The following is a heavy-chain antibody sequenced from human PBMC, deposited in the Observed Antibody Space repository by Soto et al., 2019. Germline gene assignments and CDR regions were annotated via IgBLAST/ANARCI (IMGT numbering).Heavy chain of an antibody. CDR3: ARGPDARAYYYYYGMDV. V-gene: IGHV1-46*01. J-gene: IGHJ6*02. CDR1: GYTFTSYY. Sequence: ASVKVSCKASGYTFTSYYMHWVRQAPGQGLEWMGIINPSGGSTSYAQKFQGRVTMTRDTSTSTVYMELSSLRSEDTAVYYCARGPDARAYYYYYGMDVRGQGTTVTVYS. CDR2: INPSGGST.